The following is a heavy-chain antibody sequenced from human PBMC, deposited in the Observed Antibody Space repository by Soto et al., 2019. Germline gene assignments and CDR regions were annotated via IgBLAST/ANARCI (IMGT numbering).Heavy chain of an antibody. Sequence: GGSLRLSCAASGFTFSNAWMNWVRQAPGKGLEWVGRIKSKTDGGTTDYAAPVKGRFTISRDDSKNTLYLQMNSLKTEDTAVFYCTTVVRYDFWSGYYYPHLAPPYDAFDIWGQGTMVTVSS. CDR2: IKSKTDGGTT. J-gene: IGHJ3*02. D-gene: IGHD3-3*01. CDR3: TTVVRYDFWSGYYYPHLAPPYDAFDI. V-gene: IGHV3-15*07. CDR1: GFTFSNAW.